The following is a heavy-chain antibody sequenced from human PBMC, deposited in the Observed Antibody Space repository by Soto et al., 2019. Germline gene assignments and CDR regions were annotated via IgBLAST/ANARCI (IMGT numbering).Heavy chain of an antibody. CDR2: IIPIFGTA. V-gene: IGHV1-69*06. CDR1: GGTFSSYA. CDR3: ALKGRSSSIWFDH. J-gene: IGHJ5*02. D-gene: IGHD6-6*01. Sequence: SVKVSCKASGGTFSSYAISWVRQAPGQGLEWMGGIIPIFGTANYAQKFQGRVTITAAKSTSTAYMELSSLRSEDTAVYYCALKGRSSSIWFDHWDQGTLVTLAS.